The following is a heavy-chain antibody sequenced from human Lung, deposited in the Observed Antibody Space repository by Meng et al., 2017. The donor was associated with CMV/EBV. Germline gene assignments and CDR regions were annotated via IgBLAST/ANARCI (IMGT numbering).Heavy chain of an antibody. D-gene: IGHD3-10*01. CDR3: ARDHSGRGAFDI. Sequence: GGSLRLXCAASGFTLSSYRMSWVRQAPGKGLEWVANINQDGSETYYMDSVKGRFTISRDNAKNSPYLQMNSLRAGDTAVYYCARDHSGRGAFDIWGQGTRVTVSS. J-gene: IGHJ3*02. CDR2: INQDGSET. CDR1: GFTLSSYR. V-gene: IGHV3-7*01.